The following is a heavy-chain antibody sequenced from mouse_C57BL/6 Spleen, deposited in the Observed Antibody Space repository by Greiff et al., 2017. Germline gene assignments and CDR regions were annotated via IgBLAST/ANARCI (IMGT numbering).Heavy chain of an antibody. V-gene: IGHV1-26*01. Sequence: VQLQQSGPELVKPGASVKISCKASGYTFTDYYMNWVKQSHGKSLEWIGDINPNNGGTSYNQKFKGKATLTVDKSSSTAYMELRRLTSEDSAVYYCARLLLQIFDDWGQGTTLTVSS. CDR1: GYTFTDYY. J-gene: IGHJ2*01. CDR2: INPNNGGT. CDR3: ARLLLQIFDD. D-gene: IGHD2-3*01.